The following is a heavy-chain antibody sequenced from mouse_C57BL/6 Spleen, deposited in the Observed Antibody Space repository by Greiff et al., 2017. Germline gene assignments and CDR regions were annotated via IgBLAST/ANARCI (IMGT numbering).Heavy chain of an antibody. CDR2: ISSGGSYT. CDR1: GFTFSSYG. J-gene: IGHJ3*01. CDR3: ARPDSSGFFAY. V-gene: IGHV5-6*01. Sequence: EVQLQESGGDLVKPGGSLKLSCAASGFTFSSYGMSWVRQTPDKRLEWVATISSGGSYTYYPDSVKGRFTISRDNAKNTLYLQMSSLKSEDTAMYYCARPDSSGFFAYWCQGTLVTVSA. D-gene: IGHD3-2*02.